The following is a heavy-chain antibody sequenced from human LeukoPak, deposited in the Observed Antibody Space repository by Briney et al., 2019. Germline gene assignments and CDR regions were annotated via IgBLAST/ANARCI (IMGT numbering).Heavy chain of an antibody. CDR2: IYYSGST. CDR1: GGSISSYY. D-gene: IGHD3-10*01. V-gene: IGHV4-59*01. J-gene: IGHJ5*02. CDR3: ARDGAYYGSGSYYPNWFDP. Sequence: PSETLSLTCTVSGGSISSYYWSWIRQPPGKGLEWIGHIYYSGSTNYNPSLKSRVTISVDTSKNQFSLKLSSVTAADTAVYYCARDGAYYGSGSYYPNWFDPWGQGTLVTVSS.